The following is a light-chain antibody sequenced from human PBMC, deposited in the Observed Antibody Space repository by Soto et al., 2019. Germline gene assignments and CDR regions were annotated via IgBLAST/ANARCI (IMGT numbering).Light chain of an antibody. CDR2: GNS. Sequence: QSVLTQPPSVSGAPGQRVTISCTGSSSNIGAGYDVHWYQQLPGTAPKLLIYGNSNRPSGVPDRFSGSKSGTSASLAITGLQAEDEADYYCQSYDSSLGGHVFGTRTKVTVL. CDR3: QSYDSSLGGHV. CDR1: SSNIGAGYD. J-gene: IGLJ1*01. V-gene: IGLV1-40*01.